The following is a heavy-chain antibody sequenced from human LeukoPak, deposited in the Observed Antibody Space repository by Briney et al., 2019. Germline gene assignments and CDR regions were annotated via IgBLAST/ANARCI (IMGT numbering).Heavy chain of an antibody. D-gene: IGHD1-26*01. CDR1: GGSISSGSYY. CDR2: IYTSGST. V-gene: IGHV4-61*02. Sequence: SETLSLTCTDSGGSISSGSYYWSWIRQPAGKGLEWIGRIYTSGSTNYNPSLKSRVTISVDTSKNQFSLKLSSVTAADTAVYYCARDLRVGATQYYFDYWGQGTLVTVSS. CDR3: ARDLRVGATQYYFDY. J-gene: IGHJ4*02.